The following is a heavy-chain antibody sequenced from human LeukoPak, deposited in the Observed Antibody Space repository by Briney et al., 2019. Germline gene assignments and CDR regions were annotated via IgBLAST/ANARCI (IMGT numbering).Heavy chain of an antibody. CDR1: GFTFSSYE. J-gene: IGHJ6*03. V-gene: IGHV3-48*03. CDR2: ISSSGSTI. CDR3: ARVDRYYYYMDV. Sequence: PGGSLRLSCAASGFTFSSYEMNWVRQAPGKGLEWVSYISSSGSTIYYADSVKGRFTISRDNAKNSLYLQMNSLRAEDTAVYYCARVDRYYYYMDVWGKGTTVTISS.